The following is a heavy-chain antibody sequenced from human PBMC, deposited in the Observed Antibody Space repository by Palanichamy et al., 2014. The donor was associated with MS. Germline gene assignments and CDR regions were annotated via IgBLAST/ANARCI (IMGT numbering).Heavy chain of an antibody. Sequence: EVHLVESGGDLVQPGRSLRLSCAASGFTFGDHAVSWFRQAPGKGLEWLGFVRSREFDGTTEYAASVKDRFTVSRDNSRGFAYLQMNSLQTEDTADYFCSRGITRVGVKYYFDYWGQGTLVTVSS. D-gene: IGHD1-26*01. J-gene: IGHJ4*02. CDR2: VRSREFDGTT. CDR3: SRGITRVGVKYYFDY. V-gene: IGHV3-49*03. CDR1: GFTFGDHA.